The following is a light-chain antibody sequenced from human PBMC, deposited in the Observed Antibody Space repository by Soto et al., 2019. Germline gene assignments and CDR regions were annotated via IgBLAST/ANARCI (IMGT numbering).Light chain of an antibody. Sequence: DIVLTQSPGTLSLSPGERATLSCRASQSVSSSYLAWYQQKPGQAPRLLIYGASSRATGIPDRFSGSGSGTDFTLTISRLEPEDFAVYYCQQYGSSSYTFGQGTKLAIK. J-gene: IGKJ2*01. V-gene: IGKV3-20*01. CDR1: QSVSSSY. CDR2: GAS. CDR3: QQYGSSSYT.